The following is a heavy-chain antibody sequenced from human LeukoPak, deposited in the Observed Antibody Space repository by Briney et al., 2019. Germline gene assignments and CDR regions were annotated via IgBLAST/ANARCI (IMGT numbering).Heavy chain of an antibody. CDR3: TTDGAYNWNDVAWFDP. D-gene: IGHD1-1*01. CDR1: GFTFSNAW. V-gene: IGHV3-15*01. CDR2: IKSKTDGGTT. Sequence: GGCLRLSCAASGFTFSNAWMSWVRQALGKGLGWVGRIKSKTDGGTTDYAAPVKGRFTISRDDSKNTLYLQMNSLKTEDTAVYYCTTDGAYNWNDVAWFDPWGQGTLVTVSS. J-gene: IGHJ5*02.